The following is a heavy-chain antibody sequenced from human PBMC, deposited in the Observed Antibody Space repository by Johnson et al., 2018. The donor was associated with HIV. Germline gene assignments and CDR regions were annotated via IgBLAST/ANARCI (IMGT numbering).Heavy chain of an antibody. CDR2: ISYDGSNK. J-gene: IGHJ3*02. V-gene: IGHV3-30*04. Sequence: QVQLVESGGGVVQPGRSLRLSCAASGFTFSSYAMHWVRQAPGKGLEWVAVISYDGSNKYYADSVKGRFTISRDNSKNTLYLQMNSLRAEDTAVYYCARDPRITMIVVVKPAFDIWGQGTMVTVSS. CDR3: ARDPRITMIVVVKPAFDI. D-gene: IGHD3-22*01. CDR1: GFTFSSYA.